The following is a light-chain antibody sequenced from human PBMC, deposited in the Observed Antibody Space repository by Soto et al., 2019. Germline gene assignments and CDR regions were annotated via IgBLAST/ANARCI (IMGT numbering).Light chain of an antibody. CDR3: SSYTSTSTPVL. CDR2: EVS. CDR1: SSDVGGYNY. Sequence: QAVVTQPASVSGSPGQSITISCTGTSSDVGGYNYVSWYQQHPGKAPRLMIFEVSNRPSGISDRFSGSKSGNTASLTISGLQPEDEADYHCSSYTSTSTPVLFGGGTKLTVL. V-gene: IGLV2-14*01. J-gene: IGLJ2*01.